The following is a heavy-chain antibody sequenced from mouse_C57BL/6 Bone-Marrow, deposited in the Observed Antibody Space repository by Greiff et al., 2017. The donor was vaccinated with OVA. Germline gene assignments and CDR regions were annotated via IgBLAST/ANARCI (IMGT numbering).Heavy chain of an antibody. V-gene: IGHV1-80*01. D-gene: IGHD1-1*01. Sequence: VKLLESGAELVKPGASVKICCKASGYAFSSYWMNWVKQRPGKGLEWIGQIYPGDGDTNYNGKFKGKATLTADKSSSTAYMQLSSLTSEDSAVYFCARSGYYGSYWYFDVWGTGTTVTVSS. CDR3: ARSGYYGSYWYFDV. CDR2: IYPGDGDT. J-gene: IGHJ1*03. CDR1: GYAFSSYW.